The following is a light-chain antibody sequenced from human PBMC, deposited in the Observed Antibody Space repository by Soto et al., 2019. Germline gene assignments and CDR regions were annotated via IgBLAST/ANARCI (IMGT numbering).Light chain of an antibody. J-gene: IGLJ3*02. CDR1: RNDIGTYNL. Sequence: QSALTQPASVSESPGQSSSISCGGGRNDIGTYNLVSWYQQHPGKAPKLIIYEGNKRPSGVSNRFSGSRSGNTASLTISGLQADDEADYYCCSSTDGSSLLFVGGTKLTV. CDR2: EGN. V-gene: IGLV2-23*01. CDR3: CSSTDGSSLL.